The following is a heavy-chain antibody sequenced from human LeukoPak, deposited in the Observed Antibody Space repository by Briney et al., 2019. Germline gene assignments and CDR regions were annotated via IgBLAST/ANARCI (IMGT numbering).Heavy chain of an antibody. Sequence: GALVKVSCKASGYTFTGYYIHWVRQAPGQGLEWMGWINPNSGGTNYAQKFQGRVTMTRDTSISTAYMELSRLKSDDTAVYYCARDPSTVTTRHLDYWAQGTLVTVSS. D-gene: IGHD4-17*01. CDR3: ARDPSTVTTRHLDY. CDR1: GYTFTGYY. V-gene: IGHV1-2*02. J-gene: IGHJ4*02. CDR2: INPNSGGT.